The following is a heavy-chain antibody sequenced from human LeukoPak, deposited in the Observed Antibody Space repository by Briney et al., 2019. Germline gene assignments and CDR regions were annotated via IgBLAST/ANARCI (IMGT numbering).Heavy chain of an antibody. CDR1: GFTFSGYS. J-gene: IGHJ4*02. Sequence: PGGSLRLSCAASGFTFSGYSMNWVRQAPGKGLEWVSSISSSSSYIYYADSVKGGFTISRDNAKNSLYLQMNRLRAEDTAVYYCARWYCSGGSCYSGANYYFDYWGQGTLVTVSS. V-gene: IGHV3-21*01. D-gene: IGHD2-15*01. CDR2: ISSSSSYI. CDR3: ARWYCSGGSCYSGANYYFDY.